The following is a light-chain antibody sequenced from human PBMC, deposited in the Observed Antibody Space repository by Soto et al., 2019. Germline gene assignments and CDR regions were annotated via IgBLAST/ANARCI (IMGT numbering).Light chain of an antibody. V-gene: IGKV1-33*01. CDR3: QKYDNLLGN. J-gene: IGKJ5*01. CDR1: QSISSY. CDR2: AAS. Sequence: DIQITHSPSSLSASVGERVTSTFRASQSISSYLNWYQQKPGKAPKLLIYAASSLQSGVPSRFSGSGSGTDFTFTISSLQPEDIATYYCQKYDNLLGNFGQGKQLEIK.